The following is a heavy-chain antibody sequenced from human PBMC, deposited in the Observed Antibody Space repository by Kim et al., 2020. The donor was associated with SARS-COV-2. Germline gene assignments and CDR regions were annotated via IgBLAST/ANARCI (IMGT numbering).Heavy chain of an antibody. V-gene: IGHV3-15*01. CDR1: GFTFSDAW. D-gene: IGHD6-13*01. J-gene: IGHJ5*02. CDR2: IKSKTDGGTT. Sequence: GGSLRLSCAASGFTFSDAWMSWVRQAPGKGLEWVARIKSKTDGGTTDYAAPVKGRFTISRDDSENTVYLQMNSLKTEDTAVYYCTTNKRVSRWYQGNWFDPWGQGTLVIVSS. CDR3: TTNKRVSRWYQGNWFDP.